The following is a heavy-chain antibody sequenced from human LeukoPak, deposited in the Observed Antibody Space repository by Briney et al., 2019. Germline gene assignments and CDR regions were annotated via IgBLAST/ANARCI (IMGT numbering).Heavy chain of an antibody. J-gene: IGHJ4*02. D-gene: IGHD4-17*01. CDR3: AKDIYGDYVRDY. CDR2: ISGSGGST. CDR1: GFTFSSYA. Sequence: GGSLRLSCAASGFTFSSYAMSWVRLAPGKGLEWVSAISGSGGSTYYADSVKGRFTISRDNSKNTLYLQMNSLRAEDTAVYYCAKDIYGDYVRDYWGQGTLVTVSS. V-gene: IGHV3-23*01.